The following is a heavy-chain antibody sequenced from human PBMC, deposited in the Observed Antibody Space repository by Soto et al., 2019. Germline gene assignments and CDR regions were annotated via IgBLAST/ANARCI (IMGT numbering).Heavy chain of an antibody. CDR3: ARGRYSSGWLGY. J-gene: IGHJ4*02. Sequence: AASVKVSCKASGYTFTSYAMHWVRQAPGQRLEWMGWINAGNGNTKYSQKFQGRVTITRDTSASTAYMELSSLRSEDTAVYYCARGRYSSGWLGYWGQGTLVTVSS. CDR1: GYTFTSYA. CDR2: INAGNGNT. V-gene: IGHV1-3*01. D-gene: IGHD6-19*01.